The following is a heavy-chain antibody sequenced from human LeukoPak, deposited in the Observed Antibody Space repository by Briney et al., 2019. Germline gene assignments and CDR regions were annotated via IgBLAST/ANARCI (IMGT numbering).Heavy chain of an antibody. Sequence: SKTLSLTCTVSGYSISSGYYWGWIRQPPGKGLEWIGSIYHSGSTYYNPSLKSRVTISVDTSKNQFSLKLSSVTAADTAVYYCARVPIVGATGSWFDPWGQGTLVTVSS. CDR3: ARVPIVGATGSWFDP. CDR1: GYSISSGYY. J-gene: IGHJ5*02. V-gene: IGHV4-38-2*02. CDR2: IYHSGST. D-gene: IGHD1-26*01.